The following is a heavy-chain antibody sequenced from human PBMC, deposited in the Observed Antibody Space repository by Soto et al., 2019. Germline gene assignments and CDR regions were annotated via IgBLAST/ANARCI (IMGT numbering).Heavy chain of an antibody. V-gene: IGHV3-48*01. Sequence: PGGSLRLSCAASGFTFSSYSMNWVRQAPGKGLEWVSYISSSSSTIYYADSVKGRFTISRDNAKNSLYLQMNSLRAEDTAVYYCATAQRNRDYWGQGTLVTVSS. J-gene: IGHJ4*02. CDR3: ATAQRNRDY. CDR2: ISSSSSTI. CDR1: GFTFSSYS.